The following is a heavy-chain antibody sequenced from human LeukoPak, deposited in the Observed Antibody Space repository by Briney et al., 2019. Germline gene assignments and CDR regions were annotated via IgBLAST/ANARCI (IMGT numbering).Heavy chain of an antibody. CDR1: GFTFDDYA. CDR3: AKADYSSSWDTFDY. Sequence: GGSLRLSCAASGFTFDDYAMHWVRQAPGKGLEWVSGISWNSGSIGYADSVKGRFTISRDNAKNSLYLQMNSLRAEDTALYYCAKADYSSSWDTFDYWGQGTLVTVSS. J-gene: IGHJ4*02. CDR2: ISWNSGSI. D-gene: IGHD6-13*01. V-gene: IGHV3-9*01.